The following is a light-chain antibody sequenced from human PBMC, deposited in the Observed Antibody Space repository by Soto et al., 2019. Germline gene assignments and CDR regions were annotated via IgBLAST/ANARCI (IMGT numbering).Light chain of an antibody. Sequence: EIVLTQSPATLSVSPGERATLSCRASQSVRSNLAWYQQKPGQAPRLLIYGASTRETGIPARFSGSGAGTECTLTISSLQSEDFAVYYCQQYNNWPITFGQGTRLEIK. CDR2: GAS. V-gene: IGKV3-15*01. CDR1: QSVRSN. CDR3: QQYNNWPIT. J-gene: IGKJ5*01.